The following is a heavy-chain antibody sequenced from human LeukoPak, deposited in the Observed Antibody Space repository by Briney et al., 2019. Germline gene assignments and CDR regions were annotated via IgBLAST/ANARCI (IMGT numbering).Heavy chain of an antibody. J-gene: IGHJ6*03. V-gene: IGHV4-61*02. Sequence: SQTLSLTCTVSGGSISSGSYYWSWTRQPAGKGLEWIGRIYTSGSTNYNPSLKSRVTISVDTSKNQFSLKLSSVTAADTAVYYCARDTDLASYYYYYMDVWGKGTTVTVSS. CDR1: GGSISSGSYY. CDR2: IYTSGST. CDR3: ARDTDLASYYYYYMDV.